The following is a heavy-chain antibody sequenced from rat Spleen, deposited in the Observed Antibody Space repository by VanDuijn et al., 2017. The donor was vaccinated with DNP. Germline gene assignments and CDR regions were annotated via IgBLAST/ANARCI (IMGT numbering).Heavy chain of an antibody. J-gene: IGHJ2*01. D-gene: IGHD1-10*01. CDR1: GFTFSDYN. CDR2: ISYDGSST. CDR3: KRDGKQLHDFDY. Sequence: EVQLVESGGGLVQPGRSLKLSCAASGFTFSDYNMAWVRQAPKKGLEWVATISYDGSSTYYRDSVKGRFTISRDNAKSTLYLQMNSLRSEDTATYYCKRDGKQLHDFDYWGQGVMVTVSS. V-gene: IGHV5-7*01.